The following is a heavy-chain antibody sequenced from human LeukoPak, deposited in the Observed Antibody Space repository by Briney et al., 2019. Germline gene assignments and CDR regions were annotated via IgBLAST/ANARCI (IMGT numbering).Heavy chain of an antibody. Sequence: GGSLRLSWAAAAFTFSTYAMVWVRQAPGKGREWVSVIGGSGSYTYYADSGKGRFTISRDNSKDTLYLQMNSLRPEATAVYYCARDWYDYWGQGTLVPVSS. J-gene: IGHJ4*02. CDR1: AFTFSTYA. V-gene: IGHV3-23*01. CDR2: IGGSGSYT. CDR3: ARDWYDY. D-gene: IGHD6-13*01.